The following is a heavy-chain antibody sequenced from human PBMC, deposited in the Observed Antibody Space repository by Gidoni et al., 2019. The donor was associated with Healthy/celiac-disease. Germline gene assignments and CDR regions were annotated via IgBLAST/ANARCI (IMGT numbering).Heavy chain of an antibody. D-gene: IGHD6-19*01. CDR2: IYYSGST. CDR3: ARPRIAVAGTPWFDP. V-gene: IGHV4-39*01. CDR1: GRYLRSRRYY. J-gene: IGHJ5*02. Sequence: LQLQESGPGLVKPSQTLSLTCTVSGRYLRSRRYYWGWIRQPPGTGLEWMGSIYYSGSTYYNPTLKSRVTISVDTSKNQFSLKLSSVTAADTAVYYCARPRIAVAGTPWFDPWGQGTLVTVSS.